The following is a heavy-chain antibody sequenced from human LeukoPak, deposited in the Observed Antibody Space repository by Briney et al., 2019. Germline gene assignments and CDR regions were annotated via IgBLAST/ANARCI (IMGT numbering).Heavy chain of an antibody. D-gene: IGHD2-21*02. V-gene: IGHV3-30-3*01. CDR3: APARATGLVTIGI. J-gene: IGHJ4*02. Sequence: GRSLRLSCAASGFTFSSYTMLWVRQAPGKGLEWVAVMSNDGNSKYYAGSVKGRFTISRDTSKSTLDLQMNGLRPEDTAVYYCAPARATGLVTIGIWGQGTLVTVSS. CDR1: GFTFSSYT. CDR2: MSNDGNSK.